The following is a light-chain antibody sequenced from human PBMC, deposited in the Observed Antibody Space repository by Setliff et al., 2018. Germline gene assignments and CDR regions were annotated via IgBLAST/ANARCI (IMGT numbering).Light chain of an antibody. CDR2: DDS. CDR3: CSYAGSYTYV. V-gene: IGLV2-11*01. Sequence: QSALTQPRSVSGSPGQSVTISCTGTSSDVGGYNYVSWYQQHPGKAPKVMIYDDSKRPSGVPDRFSGSKSGNTASLTISGLQAEDEAEYYCCSYAGSYTYVFGTGTKGTVL. CDR1: SSDVGGYNY. J-gene: IGLJ1*01.